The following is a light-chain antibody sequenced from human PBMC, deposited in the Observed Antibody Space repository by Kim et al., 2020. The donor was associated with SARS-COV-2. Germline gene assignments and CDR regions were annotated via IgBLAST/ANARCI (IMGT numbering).Light chain of an antibody. CDR1: QSIGSS. CDR2: DAF. V-gene: IGKV3-11*01. CDR3: QQRSTWYT. J-gene: IGKJ2*01. Sequence: EIVLTQSPVTLSLSPGESATLSCRASQSIGSSLAWYQHKPGQAPRLLIYDAFNRATGIPARFSGSGSGTDFTLTISSLEPEDFAVYYCQQRSTWYTFGQGTKLEI.